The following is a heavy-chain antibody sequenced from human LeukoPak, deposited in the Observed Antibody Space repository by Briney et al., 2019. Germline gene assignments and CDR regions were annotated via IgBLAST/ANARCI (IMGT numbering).Heavy chain of an antibody. CDR3: AQRRNEWFGESKEGGGFDP. D-gene: IGHD3-10*01. CDR1: GFSLSTSGVG. CDR2: IYWNDDK. Sequence: SGPTLVNPTQTLTLTCTFSGFSLSTSGVGVGWIRQPPGKALEWLALIYWNDDKRYSPSLKSRLTITKDTSKNQVVLTMTNMDPVDTAKYYCAQRRNEWFGESKEGGGFDPWGQGTLVTVSS. V-gene: IGHV2-5*01. J-gene: IGHJ5*02.